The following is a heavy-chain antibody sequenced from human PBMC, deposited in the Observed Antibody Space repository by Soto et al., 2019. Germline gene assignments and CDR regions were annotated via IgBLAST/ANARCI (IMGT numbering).Heavy chain of an antibody. CDR2: IYYSGST. CDR1: GGSISIYY. J-gene: IGHJ4*02. D-gene: IGHD3-22*01. CDR3: ARTRYYYDSSGYPHQYYFDY. V-gene: IGHV4-59*01. Sequence: PSETLSLTCTVSGGSISIYYWSWIRHPPGKGLEWIGYIYYSGSTNYNPSLKSRVTISVDTSKNQFSLKLSSVTAADTAVYYCARTRYYYDSSGYPHQYYFDYWGQGTLVTVSS.